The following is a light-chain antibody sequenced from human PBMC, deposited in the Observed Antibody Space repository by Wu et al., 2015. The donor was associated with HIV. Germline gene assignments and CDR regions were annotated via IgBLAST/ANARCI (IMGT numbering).Light chain of an antibody. J-gene: IGKJ2*01. Sequence: EIVLTQSPGILSLSPGEGATLSCRASQSVSINYLAWYQQKPGQSPRLLIYAAFNTATGIPARFSGSGSGTDFTLTVSSLQPEDFATYYCQQSNSVPHTFGQGTKLEMK. CDR3: QQSNSVPHT. CDR2: AAF. CDR1: QSVSINY. V-gene: IGKV3-20*01.